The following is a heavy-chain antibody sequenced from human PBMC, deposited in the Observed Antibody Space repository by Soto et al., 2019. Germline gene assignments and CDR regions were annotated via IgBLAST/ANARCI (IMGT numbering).Heavy chain of an antibody. V-gene: IGHV4-34*01. CDR3: ARRYDFWSGYYTLYYYYCGMDV. CDR1: GGTFSGYY. J-gene: IGHJ6*02. Sequence: SETLSLPCAVHGGTFSGYYSTWIRQPPGKGLEWIGEINHSGSTNYNPSLKSRVTISVDTAKKQFSLKLSSVTAADTAVYYCARRYDFWSGYYTLYYYYCGMDVWGQGTTVTAP. D-gene: IGHD3-3*01. CDR2: INHSGST.